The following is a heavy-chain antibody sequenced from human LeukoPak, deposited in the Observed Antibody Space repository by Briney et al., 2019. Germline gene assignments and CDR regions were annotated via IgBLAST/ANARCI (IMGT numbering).Heavy chain of an antibody. Sequence: ASVKVSCKASGYTFTGYYMHWVRQAPGQGLEWMGWINPNSGGTNYAQKFQGRVTMTRDTSISTAYMELSRLRSEDTAVYYCATGPTTIFGVVTNLNDYWGQGTLVTVSS. CDR1: GYTFTGYY. V-gene: IGHV1-2*02. CDR3: ATGPTTIFGVVTNLNDY. D-gene: IGHD3-3*01. J-gene: IGHJ4*02. CDR2: INPNSGGT.